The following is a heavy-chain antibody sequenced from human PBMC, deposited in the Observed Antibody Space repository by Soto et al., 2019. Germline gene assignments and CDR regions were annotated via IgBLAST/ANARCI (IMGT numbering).Heavy chain of an antibody. J-gene: IGHJ6*02. CDR3: ARGFRVGATSYYGMDV. V-gene: IGHV1-8*01. CDR2: MNPNSGNT. CDR1: AYTFTSYD. D-gene: IGHD1-26*01. Sequence: ASVKVSCKASAYTFTSYDINWVRQATGQGLEWMGWMNPNSGNTGYAQKFQGRVTMTRDTSISTAYMELSSLRSEDTAVYYCARGFRVGATSYYGMDVWGQGTTVTVSS.